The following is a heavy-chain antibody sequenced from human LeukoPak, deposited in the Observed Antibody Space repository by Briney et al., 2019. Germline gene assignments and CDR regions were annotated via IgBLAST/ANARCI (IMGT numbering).Heavy chain of an antibody. V-gene: IGHV3-30-3*01. J-gene: IGHJ4*02. D-gene: IGHD1-26*01. CDR1: GGTFSSYA. Sequence: SCKASGGTFSSYAMHWVRQAPGKGLEWVAVISYDGSNKYYADSVKGRFTISRDNSKNTLYLQMNSLRAEDTAVYYCARDWGSGSYINEIDYWGQGTLVTVSS. CDR2: ISYDGSNK. CDR3: ARDWGSGSYINEIDY.